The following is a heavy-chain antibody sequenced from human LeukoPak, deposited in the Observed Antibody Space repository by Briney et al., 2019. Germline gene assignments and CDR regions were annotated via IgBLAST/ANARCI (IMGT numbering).Heavy chain of an antibody. J-gene: IGHJ3*02. CDR2: ISYDGSNK. D-gene: IGHD3-22*01. Sequence: GGSLRLSCAASGFTFSSYGMHWVRQAPGKGLEWVAVISYDGSNKYYADSVKGRFTISRDNSKNTLYLQMNSLRAEDTAVYYCARDGPRSSGYYRDAFDIWGQGTMVTVSS. CDR1: GFTFSSYG. V-gene: IGHV3-30*03. CDR3: ARDGPRSSGYYRDAFDI.